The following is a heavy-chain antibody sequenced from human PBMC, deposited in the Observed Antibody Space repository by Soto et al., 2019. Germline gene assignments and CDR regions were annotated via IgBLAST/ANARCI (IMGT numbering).Heavy chain of an antibody. D-gene: IGHD6-13*01. V-gene: IGHV3-72*01. CDR2: IRKKPNSYTT. CDR3: ARAQRGISSTLDY. Sequence: DVQLVESGGDLVQPGGSLRLSCATSGFTFSAHYMDWVGQATGKGLEWLGRIRKKPNSYTTEYAAAVKGRFTISRDDSKNSLYLQRDSLETGDTAVYYCARAQRGISSTLDYWGQGTLVTDSS. CDR1: GFTFSAHY. J-gene: IGHJ4*02.